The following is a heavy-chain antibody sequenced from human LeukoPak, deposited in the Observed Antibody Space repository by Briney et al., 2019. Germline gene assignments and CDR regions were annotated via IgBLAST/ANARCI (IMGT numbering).Heavy chain of an antibody. D-gene: IGHD6-13*01. Sequence: GESLKISCKGSGYSFTSYWIGWVRQMPGKGLGWMGIIYPGDSDTRYSPSFQGQVTISADKSISTAYLQWSSLKASDTAMYYCARSYSSSWYWWYFDYWGQGTLVTVSS. CDR2: IYPGDSDT. V-gene: IGHV5-51*01. CDR1: GYSFTSYW. CDR3: ARSYSSSWYWWYFDY. J-gene: IGHJ4*02.